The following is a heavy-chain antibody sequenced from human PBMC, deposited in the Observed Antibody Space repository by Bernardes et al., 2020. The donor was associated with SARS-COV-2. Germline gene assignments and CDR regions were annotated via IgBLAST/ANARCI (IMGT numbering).Heavy chain of an antibody. D-gene: IGHD3-10*01. CDR3: ARDGITMVQGVIVYLDH. J-gene: IGHJ4*02. CDR1: GFTFNTYG. Sequence: ASVKVSCKASGFTFNTYGINWLRQAPGQGLEWMGWISGYNGRTHYAQGFQGRVTVTTDTSANTAYMDLTSLRSDDTAVYYCARDGITMVQGVIVYLDHWGQGTLVTVSS. V-gene: IGHV1-18*04. CDR2: ISGYNGRT.